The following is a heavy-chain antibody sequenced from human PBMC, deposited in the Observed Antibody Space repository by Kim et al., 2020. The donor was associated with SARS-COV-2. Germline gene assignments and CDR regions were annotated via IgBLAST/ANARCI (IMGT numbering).Heavy chain of an antibody. CDR3: ARVVSGSYSLDAFDI. CDR2: ISSSGSTI. V-gene: IGHV3-11*04. CDR1: GFTFSDYY. Sequence: GGSLRLSCAASGFTFSDYYMSWIRQAPGKGLEWVSYISSSGSTIYYADSVKGRFTISRDNAKNSLQLQMNSLRADDTAVYYCARVVSGSYSLDAFDIWGRGTMVTVSS. J-gene: IGHJ3*02. D-gene: IGHD1-26*01.